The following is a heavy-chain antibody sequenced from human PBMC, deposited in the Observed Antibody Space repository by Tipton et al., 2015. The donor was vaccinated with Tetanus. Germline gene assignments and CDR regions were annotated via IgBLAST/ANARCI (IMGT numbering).Heavy chain of an antibody. Sequence: QVQLVQSGAEMKKPGSSVKVSCMVSGGTFNTYTIYWVRQAPGQGLEWVGEIVPVVGTTKYAQKFQGRVRITADKSTSPAYMELNSLRPQDTAVCYCARGRITTLDYWGQGTLVTVFS. CDR3: ARGRITTLDY. CDR1: GGTFNTYT. CDR2: IVPVVGTT. D-gene: IGHD1-1*01. J-gene: IGHJ4*02. V-gene: IGHV1-69*06.